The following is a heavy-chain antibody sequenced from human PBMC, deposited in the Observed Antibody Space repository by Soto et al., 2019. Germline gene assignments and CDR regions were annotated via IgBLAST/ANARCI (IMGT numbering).Heavy chain of an antibody. V-gene: IGHV3-74*01. CDR2: TNEDGSTI. Sequence: EVQLVESGGGLVQPGGSLRLSCAASGFTFSSYWMHWVRQAPGKGLVWVSRTNEDGSTINYADSVKGRFTISRDNAKNTLNVEMKSLGAEERAVYYCTRDRGGVGGYWGPGTLVTVSS. J-gene: IGHJ4*02. CDR3: TRDRGGVGGY. CDR1: GFTFSSYW. D-gene: IGHD3-16*01.